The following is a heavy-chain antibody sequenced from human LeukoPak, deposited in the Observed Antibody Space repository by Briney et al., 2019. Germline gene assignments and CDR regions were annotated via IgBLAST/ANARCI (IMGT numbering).Heavy chain of an antibody. D-gene: IGHD1-14*01. CDR2: IIPIFGSA. CDR3: ARGSNQITAPWDY. CDR1: GGIFRNYA. V-gene: IGHV1-69*05. Sequence: SVKVSCKASGGIFRNYAISRVRQAPGQGLEWMGGIIPIFGSANYAQKFQGRVTITTDESTSTAYMELSSLRSEDTAVYYCARGSNQITAPWDYWGQGTLVTVSS. J-gene: IGHJ4*02.